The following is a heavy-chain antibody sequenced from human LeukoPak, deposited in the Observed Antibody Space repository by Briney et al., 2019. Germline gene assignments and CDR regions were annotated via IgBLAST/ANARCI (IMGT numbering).Heavy chain of an antibody. J-gene: IGHJ3*02. V-gene: IGHV3-64*01. CDR3: ARDLSSGWPKGVAFDI. Sequence: PGGSLRLSCAASGFTFSSYAMHWVRQAPGKGLEYVSAISSNGGSTYYANSVKGRFTISRDNSKNTLYLQMGSLRAEDMAVYYCARDLSSGWPKGVAFDIWGQGTMVTVSS. D-gene: IGHD6-19*01. CDR2: ISSNGGST. CDR1: GFTFSSYA.